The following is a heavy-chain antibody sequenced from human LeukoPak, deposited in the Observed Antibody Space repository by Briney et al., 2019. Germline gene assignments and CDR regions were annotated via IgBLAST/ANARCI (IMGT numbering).Heavy chain of an antibody. CDR1: GGSISSSGYY. J-gene: IGHJ4*02. V-gene: IGHV4-39*01. CDR3: ARQKLYFAPPMGFDY. D-gene: IGHD3-9*01. CDR2: IYYSGST. Sequence: SETLSLTCTVSGGSISSSGYYWGWIRQPPGKGLEWIGSIYYSGSTYYNPSLKSRVAISVDTSKNQFSLKLSSVTAADTAVYYCARQKLYFAPPMGFDYWGQGSLVTVSS.